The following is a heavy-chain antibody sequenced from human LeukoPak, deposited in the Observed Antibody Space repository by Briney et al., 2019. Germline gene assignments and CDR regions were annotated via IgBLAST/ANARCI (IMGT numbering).Heavy chain of an antibody. CDR2: IYTSGST. CDR1: GGSFSGYY. Sequence: SETLSLTCAVYGGSFSGYYWSWIRQPAGKGLEWIGRIYTSGSTNYNPSLKSRVTMSVDTSKNQFSLKLSSVTAADTAVYYCAATYYDILTGRSRVDYWGQGTLVTVSS. D-gene: IGHD3-9*01. CDR3: AATYYDILTGRSRVDY. J-gene: IGHJ4*02. V-gene: IGHV4-59*10.